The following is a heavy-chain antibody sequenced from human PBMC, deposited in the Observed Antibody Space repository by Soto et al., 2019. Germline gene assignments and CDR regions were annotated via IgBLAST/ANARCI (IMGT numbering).Heavy chain of an antibody. CDR3: ARVRGGGREYFFDY. CDR1: GYTFTRYN. V-gene: IGHV1-46*01. Sequence: ASVKVSCKASGYTFTRYNVHWVRQAPGQGLEWMAIINPSGGTTYYVQKFEGRVTLTTDTSTSTVYMELSSLRSDDTAVYYCARVRGGGREYFFDYWDQGTLVTVSS. CDR2: INPSGGTT. J-gene: IGHJ4*02. D-gene: IGHD2-15*01.